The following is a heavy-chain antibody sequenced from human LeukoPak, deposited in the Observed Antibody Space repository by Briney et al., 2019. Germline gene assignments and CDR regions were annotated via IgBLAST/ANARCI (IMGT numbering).Heavy chain of an antibody. CDR3: ARSTTLPGSFDY. CDR2: IYYSGST. CDR1: GGSISSYY. Sequence: KSSETLSLTCTVSGGSISSYYWSWIRQPPGKGLEWIGYIYYSGSTNYNPSLKSRVTMSVDTSKNQFSLKLSSVTAADTAVYYCARSTTLPGSFDYWGQGTLVTVSS. V-gene: IGHV4-59*12. J-gene: IGHJ4*02. D-gene: IGHD2-2*01.